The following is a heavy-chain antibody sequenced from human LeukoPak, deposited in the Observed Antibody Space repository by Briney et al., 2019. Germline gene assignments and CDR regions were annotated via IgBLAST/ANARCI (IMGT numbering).Heavy chain of an antibody. CDR3: ARGPLAAAGQFNWFDP. D-gene: IGHD6-13*01. Sequence: SQTLSLTCTVSGGSHSSGCYYWGWIRQPAGKGLEWIGRFYTSGSTNYNPSLKSRVTMSVDTSKNQLSRKLSSVAAADTAVYCGARGPLAAAGQFNWFDPWGQGTLVTTSS. J-gene: IGHJ5*02. CDR1: GGSHSSGCYY. V-gene: IGHV4-61*02. CDR2: FYTSGST.